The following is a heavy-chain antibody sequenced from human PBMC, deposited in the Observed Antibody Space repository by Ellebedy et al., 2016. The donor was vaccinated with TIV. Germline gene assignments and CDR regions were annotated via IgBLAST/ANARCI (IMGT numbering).Heavy chain of an antibody. V-gene: IGHV3-30-3*01. D-gene: IGHD6-19*01. CDR2: ISYDGSSK. CDR3: ARDLDKSSGWYGGAAY. Sequence: PGGSLRLSCAASGFTFNSYAMHWVRQAPGKGLEWVAVISYDGSSKYYADSVKGRITISRDNSMTTLYLEMNSLRAEDTAVYYCARDLDKSSGWYGGAAYWGQGTLVTVSS. J-gene: IGHJ4*02. CDR1: GFTFNSYA.